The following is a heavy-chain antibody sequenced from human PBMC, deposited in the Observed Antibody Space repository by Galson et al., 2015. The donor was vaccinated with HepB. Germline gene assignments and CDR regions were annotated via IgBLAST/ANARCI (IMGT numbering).Heavy chain of an antibody. Sequence: SVKVSCKASGYAFTGYYMHWVRQAPGQGLEWMGWINPNSGGANYGQRFQGRVTMTRDTSISTVYMELSRLRSDDTAVYYCAVAYISGSRDVFDIWGQGTMVTVSS. CDR2: INPNSGGA. D-gene: IGHD3-10*01. CDR3: AVAYISGSRDVFDI. V-gene: IGHV1-2*02. J-gene: IGHJ3*02. CDR1: GYAFTGYY.